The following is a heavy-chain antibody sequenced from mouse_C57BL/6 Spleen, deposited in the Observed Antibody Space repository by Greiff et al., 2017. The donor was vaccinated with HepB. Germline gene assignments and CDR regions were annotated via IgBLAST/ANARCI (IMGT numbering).Heavy chain of an antibody. CDR3: ARYYYGSSYVRDYYAMDY. Sequence: EVKLVESGGDLVKPGGSLKLSCAASGFTFSSYGMSWVRQTPDKRLEWVATISSGGSYTYYPDSVKGRFTISRDNAKNTLYLQMSSLKSEDTAMYYCARYYYGSSYVRDYYAMDYWGQGTSVTVSS. V-gene: IGHV5-6*01. CDR2: ISSGGSYT. J-gene: IGHJ4*01. CDR1: GFTFSSYG. D-gene: IGHD1-1*01.